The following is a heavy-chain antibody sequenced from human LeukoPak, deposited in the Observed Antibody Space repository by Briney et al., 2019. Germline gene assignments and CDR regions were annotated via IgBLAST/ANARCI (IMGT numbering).Heavy chain of an antibody. CDR1: GFTFSSYA. CDR2: ISGSGGST. J-gene: IGHJ4*02. V-gene: IGHV3-23*01. CDR3: VKDAGPRPLVFFDT. D-gene: IGHD6-6*01. Sequence: PGGSLRLSCAASGFTFSSYAMSWVRQAPGKGLEWVSAISGSGGSTYYADSVKGRFTISRDNSRNTVYLQMSSLRAEDTAVYYCVKDAGPRPLVFFDTWGQGTLVTVSS.